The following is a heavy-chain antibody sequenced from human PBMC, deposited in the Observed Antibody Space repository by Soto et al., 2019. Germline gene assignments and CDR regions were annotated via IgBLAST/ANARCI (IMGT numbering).Heavy chain of an antibody. J-gene: IGHJ1*01. Sequence: EVQLWESWGGLVQPGGSLRLSCAASGFTFSSFAMSWVRHAPGRGLEWVSFISDDSSRTYYADAVKGRFTISRDNSKHPLYLQMNSLTAEDTAVYACVKGGWLDFWGQGTLVTVSS. CDR1: GFTFSSFA. D-gene: IGHD2-15*01. CDR2: ISDDSSRT. CDR3: VKGGWLDF. V-gene: IGHV3-23*01.